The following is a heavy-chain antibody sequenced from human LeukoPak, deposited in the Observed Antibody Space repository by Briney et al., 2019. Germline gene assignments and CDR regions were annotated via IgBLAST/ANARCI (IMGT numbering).Heavy chain of an antibody. CDR1: GFTFSSYA. D-gene: IGHD6-13*01. CDR2: ISGSGGST. CDR3: AKDHWVAAAGTGDY. V-gene: IGHV3-23*01. J-gene: IGHJ4*02. Sequence: GGSLRLSCAASGFTFSSYAMSWDREAPGKGLEWVSAISGSGGSTYYADSVKGRFTISRDNSKNTLYLQMNSLRAEDTAVYYCAKDHWVAAAGTGDYWGQGTLVTVSS.